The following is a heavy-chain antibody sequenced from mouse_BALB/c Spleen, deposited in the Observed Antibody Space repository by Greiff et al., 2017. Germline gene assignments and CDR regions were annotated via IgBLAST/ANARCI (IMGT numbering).Heavy chain of an antibody. CDR2: ISSGSSTI. Sequence: EVQGVESGGGLAQPGGSRKLSCAASGFTFSSFGMHWVRQAPEKGLEWVAYISSGSSTIYYADTVKGRFTISRDNPKNTLFLQMTSLRSEDTAMYYCARGPYGAWGQGTLVTVSA. CDR3: ARGPYGA. J-gene: IGHJ3*01. CDR1: GFTFSSFG. D-gene: IGHD1-1*02. V-gene: IGHV5-17*02.